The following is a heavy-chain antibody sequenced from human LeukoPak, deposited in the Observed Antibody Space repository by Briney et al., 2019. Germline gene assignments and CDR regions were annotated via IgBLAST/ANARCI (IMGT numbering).Heavy chain of an antibody. D-gene: IGHD6-6*01. J-gene: IGHJ4*02. V-gene: IGHV4-31*03. Sequence: PSQTLSLTCTVSGGSISSGGYYWSWIRQHPGKVLEWIGYIYYSGSTYYNPSLKSRVTMSVDTSKNQFSLKLSSVTAADTAEYYCARTVAGRLDYWGQGTLVTVSS. CDR3: ARTVAGRLDY. CDR1: GGSISSGGYY. CDR2: IYYSGST.